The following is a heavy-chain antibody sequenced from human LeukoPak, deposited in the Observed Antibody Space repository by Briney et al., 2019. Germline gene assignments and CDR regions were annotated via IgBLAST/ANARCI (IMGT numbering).Heavy chain of an antibody. CDR3: ARAASWSPIGDSYYYMDV. D-gene: IGHD6-13*01. V-gene: IGHV1-24*01. CDR2: FDPEDGET. J-gene: IGHJ6*03. Sequence: ASVKVSCKVSGYTLTELSMHWVRQAPGKGLEWMGGFDPEDGETIYAQKFQGRVTMTRNTSISTAYMELNSLRSEDTAVYYCARAASWSPIGDSYYYMDVWGKGTTVTISS. CDR1: GYTLTELS.